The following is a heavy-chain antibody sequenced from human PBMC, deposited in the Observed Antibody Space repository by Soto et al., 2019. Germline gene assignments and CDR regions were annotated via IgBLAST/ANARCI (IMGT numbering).Heavy chain of an antibody. V-gene: IGHV1-18*01. Sequence: ASVKVSCKASGYTFTSYGISWVRQAPGQGLEWMGWISAYNGNTNYAQKLQGRVTMTTDTSTSTAYMELRSLRSDDTAVYYCARDKGYDFWSGYYTELTNFDYWGQGTLVTVSS. CDR3: ARDKGYDFWSGYYTELTNFDY. J-gene: IGHJ4*02. CDR1: GYTFTSYG. D-gene: IGHD3-3*01. CDR2: ISAYNGNT.